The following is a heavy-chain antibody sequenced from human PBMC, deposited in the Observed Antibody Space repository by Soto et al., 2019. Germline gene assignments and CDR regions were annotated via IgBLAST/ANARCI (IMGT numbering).Heavy chain of an antibody. CDR2: ISAYNGNT. Sequence: ASVKVSCKASGYTFTSYGISWVRQAPGQGLEWMGWISAYNGNTNYAQKLQGRVIMTTDTSTSTAYMELRSLRSDDTAVYYCARDHVFWWLRFKPPKYYYGMDVWGQGTTVTVYS. CDR3: ARDHVFWWLRFKPPKYYYGMDV. J-gene: IGHJ6*02. D-gene: IGHD5-12*01. CDR1: GYTFTSYG. V-gene: IGHV1-18*04.